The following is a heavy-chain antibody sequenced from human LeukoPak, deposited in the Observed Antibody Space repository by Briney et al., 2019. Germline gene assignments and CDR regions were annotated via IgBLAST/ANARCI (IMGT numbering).Heavy chain of an antibody. Sequence: GGSLRLSCAASGFTFSSYWMSWVRQAPGKGLEWVANMKQDGSEKYYVDSVKGRFTISRDNAKNSLYLQMNSLRAEDTAVYYCARVLHKRNYDSSDYYASWGQGTLVTVSS. CDR3: ARVLHKRNYDSSDYYAS. CDR2: MKQDGSEK. V-gene: IGHV3-7*04. D-gene: IGHD3-22*01. CDR1: GFTFSSYW. J-gene: IGHJ5*02.